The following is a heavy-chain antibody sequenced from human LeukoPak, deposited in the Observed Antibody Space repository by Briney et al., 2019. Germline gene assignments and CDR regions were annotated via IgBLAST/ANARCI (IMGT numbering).Heavy chain of an antibody. CDR2: IYYSGST. J-gene: IGHJ3*02. CDR3: ARGPYYDDAFDI. V-gene: IGHV4-39*07. Sequence: SETLSLTCTVSGGSISSSSYYWGWIRQPPGKGLEWIGSIYYSGSTYYNPSLKSRVTISVDTSKNQFSLKLSSVTAADTAVYYCARGPYYDDAFDIWGQGTMVTVSS. CDR1: GGSISSSSYY. D-gene: IGHD3-22*01.